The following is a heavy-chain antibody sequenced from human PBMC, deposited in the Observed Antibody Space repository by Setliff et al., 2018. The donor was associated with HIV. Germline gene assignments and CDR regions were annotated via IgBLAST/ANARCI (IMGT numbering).Heavy chain of an antibody. CDR1: GGSIDTYY. V-gene: IGHV4-34*01. D-gene: IGHD5-12*01. J-gene: IGHJ4*02. CDR2: INHSGDT. Sequence: PSETLSLTCTVSGGSIDTYYWTWIRQPPGKGLEWIGEINHSGDTNYNPSLKSRVTISVDTSKNQFSLNLNPVTAADTAVYYCARLGAEDFSDYDWVDYWGQGTLVTVSS. CDR3: ARLGAEDFSDYDWVDY.